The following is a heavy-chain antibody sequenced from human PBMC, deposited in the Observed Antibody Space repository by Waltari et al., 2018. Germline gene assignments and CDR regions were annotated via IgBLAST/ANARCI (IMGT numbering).Heavy chain of an antibody. Sequence: QVHLQESGPGLVKPSENLSLTCAVSGTSISGYSWSWIRQPPGKGLEWIGYIGGADGSPEYNPSLRSRVTISRDTSENQFSLKLSSMTAADTAVYFCARDSGLYWGQGVLVTVSS. CDR2: IGGADGSP. V-gene: IGHV4-59*12. CDR3: ARDSGLY. J-gene: IGHJ4*02. CDR1: GTSISGYS.